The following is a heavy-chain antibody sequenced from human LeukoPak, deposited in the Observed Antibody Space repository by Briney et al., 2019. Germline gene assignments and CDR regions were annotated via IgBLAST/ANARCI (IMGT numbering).Heavy chain of an antibody. CDR1: GFTFSTYW. V-gene: IGHV3-7*05. Sequence: SGGSLRLSCAASGFTFSTYWMNWVRQAPGKGLEWVANINKDGSEKYYVDSVRGRFTISRDNAKNSLYLLMDSLRAEDTAVYYWARFGHSSAWAVDYWGQGTLVTVSS. CDR3: ARFGHSSAWAVDY. J-gene: IGHJ4*02. D-gene: IGHD6-19*01. CDR2: INKDGSEK.